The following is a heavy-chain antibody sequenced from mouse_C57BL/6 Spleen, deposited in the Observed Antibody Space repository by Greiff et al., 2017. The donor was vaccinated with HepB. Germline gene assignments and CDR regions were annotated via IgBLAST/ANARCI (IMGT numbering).Heavy chain of an antibody. CDR2: IWSGGST. Sequence: QVQLQQSGPGLVQPSQSLSITCTVSGFSLTSYGVHWVRQSPGKGLEWLGVIWSGGSTDYNAAFISRLSISKDNSKSQVFFKMNSLQADDTAIYYCARGGNYPFAYWGQGTLVTVSA. J-gene: IGHJ3*01. CDR3: ARGGNYPFAY. CDR1: GFSLTSYG. V-gene: IGHV2-2*01. D-gene: IGHD2-1*01.